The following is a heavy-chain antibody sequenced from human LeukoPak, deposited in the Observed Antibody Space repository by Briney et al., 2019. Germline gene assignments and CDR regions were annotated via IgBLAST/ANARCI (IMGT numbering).Heavy chain of an antibody. D-gene: IGHD2-15*01. CDR3: AKDLTRYCSGGSCYSADY. CDR1: GFTFSNYG. CDR2: ISYDGRNK. V-gene: IGHV3-30*18. Sequence: PGGSLRLSCAASGFTFSNYGMHWVRQAPGKGLEWVAVISYDGRNKNYADSVKGRFTISRDNSKNTLYLQMNSVRAEDTAVYYCAKDLTRYCSGGSCYSADYWGQGTLVTVSS. J-gene: IGHJ4*02.